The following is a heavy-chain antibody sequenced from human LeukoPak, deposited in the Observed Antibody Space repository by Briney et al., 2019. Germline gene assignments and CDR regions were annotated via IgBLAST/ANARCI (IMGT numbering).Heavy chain of an antibody. CDR2: IHSDGSST. CDR3: ARSGWPYYFGY. Sequence: GGSLRLSCAASGFTFSSYWMHWVRQAPGKGLVWVSRIHSDGSSTSYADSVRGRFTISRDDAKSTLYLQMNSLRAEDTAGYYCARSGWPYYFGYWGQGTLVTVSS. D-gene: IGHD3-22*01. V-gene: IGHV3-74*01. J-gene: IGHJ4*02. CDR1: GFTFSSYW.